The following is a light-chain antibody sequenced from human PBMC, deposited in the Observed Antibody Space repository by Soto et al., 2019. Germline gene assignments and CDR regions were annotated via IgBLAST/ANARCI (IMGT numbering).Light chain of an antibody. J-gene: IGLJ1*01. CDR3: QSYDSSLSAYV. CDR1: SSDVGGYDY. Sequence: QSALTQPPSASGSPGQSVTISCTGTSSDVGGYDYVSWYQQRPGKAPKLLIFGNMNRPSGVPDRFSGSRSGLAITGLQAEDEADYYCQSYDSSLSAYVFGAGTKVTVL. V-gene: IGLV2-8*01. CDR2: GNM.